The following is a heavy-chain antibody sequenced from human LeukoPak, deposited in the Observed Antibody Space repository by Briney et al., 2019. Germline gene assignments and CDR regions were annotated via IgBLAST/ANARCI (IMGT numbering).Heavy chain of an antibody. J-gene: IGHJ4*02. D-gene: IGHD3-22*01. CDR3: AKALKGAYYDSSGYRGTFDY. Sequence: GGSLRLSCAASGFTFSSYAMSWVRQAPGKRLEWVSAISGSGGSTYYADSVKGRFTISRDNSKNTLYLQMNSLRAEDTAVYYCAKALKGAYYDSSGYRGTFDYWGQGTLVTVSS. CDR1: GFTFSSYA. CDR2: ISGSGGST. V-gene: IGHV3-23*01.